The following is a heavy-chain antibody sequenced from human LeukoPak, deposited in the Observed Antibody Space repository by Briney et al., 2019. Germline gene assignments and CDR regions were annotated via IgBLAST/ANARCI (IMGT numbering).Heavy chain of an antibody. D-gene: IGHD1-26*01. CDR1: GGSISSYC. Sequence: SETLSLTCTVSGGSISSYCWSWIRQPPGKGLEWIGYIYYSGSTNYNPSLKSRVTISVDTSKNQFSLKLSSVTAADTAVYYCARMMWDYSFDYWGQGTLVTVSS. J-gene: IGHJ4*02. CDR3: ARMMWDYSFDY. CDR2: IYYSGST. V-gene: IGHV4-59*01.